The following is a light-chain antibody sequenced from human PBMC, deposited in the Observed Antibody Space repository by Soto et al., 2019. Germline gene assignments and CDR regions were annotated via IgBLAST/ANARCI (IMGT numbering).Light chain of an antibody. CDR1: SSDVGAYKY. V-gene: IGLV2-8*01. CDR3: TSYAGSNDRYV. CDR2: EVS. J-gene: IGLJ1*01. Sequence: QSVLTQPPSASGSPGQSVTISCTGTSSDVGAYKYVSWDQHHPGKAPKLIIYEVSQRPSGVPDRFSGSKSGNTASLAVSGLQAEDEAHYYCTSYAGSNDRYVFGTGTKVTVL.